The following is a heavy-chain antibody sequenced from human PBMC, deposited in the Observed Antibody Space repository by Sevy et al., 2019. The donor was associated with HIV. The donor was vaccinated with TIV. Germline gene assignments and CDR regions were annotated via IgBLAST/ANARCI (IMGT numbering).Heavy chain of an antibody. V-gene: IGHV3-23*01. CDR1: GFTFSSYA. CDR2: ISGSGGST. D-gene: IGHD6-19*01. Sequence: GGPLRLSCAASGFTFSSYAMSWVRQAPGKGLEWVSAISGSGGSTYYADSVKGRFTISRDNSKNTLYLQMNSLRAEDTAVYYCAAGGWGSDAFDIWGQGTMVTVSS. CDR3: AAGGWGSDAFDI. J-gene: IGHJ3*02.